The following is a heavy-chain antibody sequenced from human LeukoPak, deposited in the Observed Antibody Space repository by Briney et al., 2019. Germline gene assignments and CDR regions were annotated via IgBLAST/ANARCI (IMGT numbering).Heavy chain of an antibody. J-gene: IGHJ4*02. CDR3: ASSRSSSGWSLIDD. CDR1: GGSINSYY. Sequence: SETLSLTCTVSGGSINSYYWSWIRQPPGKGLEWVGYIYYSGSTNYKPSLKRRVTISVDTSKNQFSLKVSSVTAADTAVYYCASSRSSSGWSLIDDGGQGALVTVSS. D-gene: IGHD6-19*01. V-gene: IGHV4-59*01. CDR2: IYYSGST.